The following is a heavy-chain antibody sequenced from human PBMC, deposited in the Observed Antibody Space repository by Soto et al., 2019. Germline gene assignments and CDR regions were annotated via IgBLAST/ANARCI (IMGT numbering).Heavy chain of an antibody. V-gene: IGHV3-7*01. CDR1: GFTFSDSW. J-gene: IGHJ5*02. CDR3: VRGGSNYAS. Sequence: EVKLVESGGGLVQPGGSLRLSCTASGFTFSDSWMTWVRQAPGKGLEWVARIKPDESEKKYADSVTGRFSISRDNAKNSMYLQMDSLRGEDTAVYYCVRGGSNYASWGQGTLVTVSS. CDR2: IKPDESEK. D-gene: IGHD4-4*01.